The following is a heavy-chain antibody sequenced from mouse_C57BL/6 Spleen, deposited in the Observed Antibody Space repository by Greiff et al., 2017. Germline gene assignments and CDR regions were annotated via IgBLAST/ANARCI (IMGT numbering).Heavy chain of an antibody. CDR3: ARSYDYESYFDY. J-gene: IGHJ2*01. Sequence: EVKLMESGGGLVQPGGSLSLSCAASGFTFTDYYMSWVRQPPGKALEWLGFIRNKANGYTTEYSASVKGRFTISRDNSQSILYLQMNALRAEDSATYYCARSYDYESYFDYWGQGTTLTVSS. CDR1: GFTFTDYY. D-gene: IGHD2-4*01. V-gene: IGHV7-3*01. CDR2: IRNKANGYTT.